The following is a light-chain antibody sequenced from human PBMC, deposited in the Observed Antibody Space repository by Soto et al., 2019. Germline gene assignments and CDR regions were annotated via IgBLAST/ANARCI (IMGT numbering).Light chain of an antibody. V-gene: IGLV1-51*01. CDR3: ATWDGSLPGEV. CDR2: DNN. Sequence: QSVLTQSPSVSAAPGQQVTISCSGSSSNIGNNYVSWYQQLPGTAPKLLIYDNNKRPSGIPDRFSGSKSGTSGTLDITGLQTGDEADYYCATWDGSLPGEVFCGGTKVTVL. CDR1: SSNIGNNY. J-gene: IGLJ2*01.